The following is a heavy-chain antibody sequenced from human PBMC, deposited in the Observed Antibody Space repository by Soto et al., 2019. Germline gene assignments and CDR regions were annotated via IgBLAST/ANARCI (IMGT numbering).Heavy chain of an antibody. V-gene: IGHV4-61*01. CDR2: IYYSGST. CDR3: ARGGITGTTTSAY. D-gene: IGHD1-7*01. J-gene: IGHJ4*02. Sequence: QVQLQESGPGLVKPSETLSLTCTVSGGSVSRGSYYWSWIRQPPGKGLEWIGYIYYSGSTNYNPSLKSRVTISVDTSKTQFSLKLSSVTAADTAVSYCARGGITGTTTSAYWGQGTLVTVSS. CDR1: GGSVSRGSYY.